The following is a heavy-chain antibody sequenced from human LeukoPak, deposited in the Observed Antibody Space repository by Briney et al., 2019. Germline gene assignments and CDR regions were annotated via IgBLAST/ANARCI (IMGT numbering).Heavy chain of an antibody. Sequence: ASVKVSCKASGGTFSSYAISWVRQAPGQGLEWMGWISAYNGNTNYAQKLQGRVTMTTDTSTSTAYMELSSLRSEDTAVYYCAREGDDYGDYTGNYWGQGTLVTVSS. J-gene: IGHJ4*02. D-gene: IGHD4-17*01. CDR3: AREGDDYGDYTGNY. V-gene: IGHV1-18*01. CDR1: GGTFSSYA. CDR2: ISAYNGNT.